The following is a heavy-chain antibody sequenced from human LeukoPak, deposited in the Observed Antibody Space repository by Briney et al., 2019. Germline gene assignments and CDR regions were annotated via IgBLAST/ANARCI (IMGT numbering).Heavy chain of an antibody. J-gene: IGHJ4*02. CDR3: ARGPRRGYSYGWFLFDY. V-gene: IGHV1-2*04. Sequence: ASVKVSCKASGYTFTGYYMHWVRQAPGQGLEWMGWINPNSGGTNYAQKFQGWVTMTRDTSISTAYMELSRLRSDDTAEYYCARGPRRGYSYGWFLFDYWGQGTLVTVSS. CDR1: GYTFTGYY. CDR2: INPNSGGT. D-gene: IGHD5-18*01.